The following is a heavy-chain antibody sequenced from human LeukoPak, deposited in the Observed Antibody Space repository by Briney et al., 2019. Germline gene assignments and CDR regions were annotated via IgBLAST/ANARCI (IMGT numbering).Heavy chain of an antibody. CDR1: GFAFSSYG. CDR2: ISYDGSNK. Sequence: PGRSLRLSCAASGFAFSSYGMHWVRQAPGKGLEWVAVISYDGSNKYYADSVKGRFTISRDNSKNTLYLQMNSLRAEGTAVYYCAKDPYSYGLNYFDYWGQGTLVTVSS. V-gene: IGHV3-30*18. CDR3: AKDPYSYGLNYFDY. J-gene: IGHJ4*02. D-gene: IGHD5-18*01.